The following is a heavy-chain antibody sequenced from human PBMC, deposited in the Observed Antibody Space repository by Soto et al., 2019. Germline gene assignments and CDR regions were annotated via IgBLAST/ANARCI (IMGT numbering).Heavy chain of an antibody. CDR3: ARTEELHSFDY. V-gene: IGHV4-31*03. CDR2: IYYSGST. D-gene: IGHD3-10*01. CDR1: GGSISSGGYY. J-gene: IGHJ4*02. Sequence: TLSLTCTVSGGSISSGGYYCSWIRQHPGKGLEWIGYIYYSGSTYYNPSLKSRVTISVDTSKNQFSLKLSSVTAADTAVYYCARTEELHSFDYWGQGTLVTVSS.